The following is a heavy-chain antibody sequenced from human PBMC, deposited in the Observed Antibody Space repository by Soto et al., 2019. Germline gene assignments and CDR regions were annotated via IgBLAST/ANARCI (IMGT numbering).Heavy chain of an antibody. CDR3: ARRWGSGGYDY. CDR2: ISGSGGST. CDR1: GFTFSSYA. Sequence: EVQLLDSGGGLVQPGGSLRLSCVASGFTFSSYAMSWVRQAPGKGLEWVSGISGSGGSTDYTDSVKGRFTISRDSPRNTLYLQMNSLRPEDTAVYYCARRWGSGGYDYWGQGTLVTVSS. J-gene: IGHJ4*02. D-gene: IGHD6-25*01. V-gene: IGHV3-23*01.